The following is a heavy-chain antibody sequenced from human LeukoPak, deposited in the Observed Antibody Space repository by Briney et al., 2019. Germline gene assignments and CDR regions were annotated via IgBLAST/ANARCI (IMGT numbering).Heavy chain of an antibody. Sequence: SVKVSCKASGGTFSSYAISGVRQAPGQGLEWMGGIIPIFGTANYAQKFQGRVTITADESTSTAYMELSSLRSEDTAVYYCARGGYSGYDSWSCSGGSCYSADYWGQGTLVTVSS. J-gene: IGHJ4*02. V-gene: IGHV1-69*01. CDR3: ARGGYSGYDSWSCSGGSCYSADY. D-gene: IGHD2-15*01. CDR1: GGTFSSYA. CDR2: IIPIFGTA.